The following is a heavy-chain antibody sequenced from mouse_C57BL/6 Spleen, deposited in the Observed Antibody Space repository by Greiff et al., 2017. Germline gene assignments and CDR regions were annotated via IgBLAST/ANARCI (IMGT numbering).Heavy chain of an antibody. Sequence: VQLQQPGAELVQPGASVKVSCKASGYTFTSYWMPWVKQRPGQGLEWIGRIHPSDSDTNYTQKIKGKATLTVDKSSSTASLQLSSLTSADSAVYECAVAYTMADYRGQGTTLTVSS. V-gene: IGHV1-74*01. CDR3: AVAYTMADY. D-gene: IGHD1-1*02. J-gene: IGHJ2*01. CDR2: IHPSDSDT. CDR1: GYTFTSYW.